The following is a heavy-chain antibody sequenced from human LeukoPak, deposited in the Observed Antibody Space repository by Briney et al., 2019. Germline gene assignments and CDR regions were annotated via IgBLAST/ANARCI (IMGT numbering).Heavy chain of an antibody. V-gene: IGHV3-7*03. CDR3: AKASLVIRYYFDY. Sequence: GGSLRLSCAASGFTFSTYWMSWVRQAPGKGLEWVANIKQDGGEKYYVDSVKGRFTISRDNAKNSLYLQMNSLRAEDTALYYCAKASLVIRYYFDYWGQGTLVTVSS. CDR1: GFTFSTYW. J-gene: IGHJ4*02. CDR2: IKQDGGEK. D-gene: IGHD3-9*01.